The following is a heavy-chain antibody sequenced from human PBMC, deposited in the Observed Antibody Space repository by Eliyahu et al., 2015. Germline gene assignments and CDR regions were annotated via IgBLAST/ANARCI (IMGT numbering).Heavy chain of an antibody. CDR1: GFTFXSYG. CDR2: IWYDGSNK. CDR3: ARVKIDDYIWGSYRLTDWYFDL. D-gene: IGHD3-16*02. V-gene: IGHV3-33*01. J-gene: IGHJ2*01. Sequence: QVQLVESGGGVVQPGRSLRLSCXASGFTFXSYGMHXVRQAPGKGLGWVAVIWYDGSNKYYADSVKGRFTISRDNSKNTLYLQMNSLRAEDTAVYYCARVKIDDYIWGSYRLTDWYFDLWGRGTLVTVSS.